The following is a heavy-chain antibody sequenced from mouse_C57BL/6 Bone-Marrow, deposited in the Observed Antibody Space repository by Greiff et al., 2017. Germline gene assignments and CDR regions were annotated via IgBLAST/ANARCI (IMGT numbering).Heavy chain of an antibody. CDR2: IYPRDGST. D-gene: IGHD2-5*01. J-gene: IGHJ2*01. CDR1: GYTFTSYD. Sequence: QVQLQQSGPELVKPGASVKLSCKASGYTFTSYDINWVKQRPGQGLEWIGWIYPRDGSTKYNEKFKGKATLTVDTSSSTAYMELHSLTSEDSAVYCWARSTIVTTFDYGGQGTTLTVSS. V-gene: IGHV1-85*01. CDR3: ARSTIVTTFDY.